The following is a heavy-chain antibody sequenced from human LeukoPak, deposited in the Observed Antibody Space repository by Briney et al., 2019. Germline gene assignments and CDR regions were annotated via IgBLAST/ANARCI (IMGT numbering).Heavy chain of an antibody. J-gene: IGHJ4*02. CDR2: IYYSGST. V-gene: IGHV4-30-4*01. CDR3: ARLNPVTTLLDY. CDR1: GGSISSGSYY. D-gene: IGHD4-17*01. Sequence: PSETLSLTCTVSGGSISSGSYYWSWIRQPPGKGLEWIGYIYYSGSTYYNPSLKTRVTVSVDTSKNQFSLRLSSVTAADTAVYYCARLNPVTTLLDYWGQGTLVTVSS.